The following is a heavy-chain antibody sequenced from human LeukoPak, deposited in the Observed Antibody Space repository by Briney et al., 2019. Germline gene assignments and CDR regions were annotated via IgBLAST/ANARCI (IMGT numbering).Heavy chain of an antibody. CDR1: GFTFDDYG. D-gene: IGHD2-15*01. Sequence: GGSLRLSCAASGFTFDDYGMSWVRQAPGKGLEWVSGINWNSASTGYADSVKGRFTISRDNAKNSLYLQMSSLRAEDTALYYCARAPGGSCYSGFDYWGQGTLVTVSS. CDR2: INWNSAST. V-gene: IGHV3-20*04. CDR3: ARAPGGSCYSGFDY. J-gene: IGHJ4*02.